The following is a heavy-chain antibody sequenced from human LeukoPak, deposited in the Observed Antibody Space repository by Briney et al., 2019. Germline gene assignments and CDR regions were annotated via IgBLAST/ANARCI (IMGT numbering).Heavy chain of an antibody. Sequence: PSETLSLTCTVSGGSIISSSYYWGWIRQPPGKGLEWIGSISHSESTFYNPSLKSRVTISVDTSKNQFSLRLSSVTAADTAVYYCARLQYGDFYFDYWGQGTLVTVSS. CDR3: ARLQYGDFYFDY. V-gene: IGHV4-39*01. J-gene: IGHJ4*02. CDR2: ISHSEST. CDR1: GGSIISSSYY. D-gene: IGHD4-17*01.